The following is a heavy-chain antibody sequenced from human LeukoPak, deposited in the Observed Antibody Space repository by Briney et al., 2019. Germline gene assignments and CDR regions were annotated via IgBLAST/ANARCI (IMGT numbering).Heavy chain of an antibody. V-gene: IGHV1-2*02. J-gene: IGHJ4*02. CDR2: ISGYNGYT. Sequence: ASVKVSCKASGYTFTSYDINWVRQATGQGLEWMGWISGYNGYTNYAQKFQGRVTMTRDTSISTAYMELTRLRSDDTAVYYCARGYYDSSAYYSADYWGQGTLVTVSS. CDR1: GYTFTSYD. D-gene: IGHD3-22*01. CDR3: ARGYYDSSAYYSADY.